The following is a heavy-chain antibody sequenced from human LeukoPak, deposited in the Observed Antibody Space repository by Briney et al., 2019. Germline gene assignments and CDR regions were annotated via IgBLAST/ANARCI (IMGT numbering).Heavy chain of an antibody. CDR2: FKSDSNII. V-gene: IGHV3-48*02. CDR1: GFTIRNYG. J-gene: IGHJ3*01. D-gene: IGHD2-15*01. Sequence: GGSLRLSCAGSGFTIRNYGMNWVRQAPREGLEWLYYFKSDSNIIYTADAVEGRFTNSRDNDQNVPYLQMNSLRDQDSSVYCCARGYRRWHGDFDVWGQGTIVTVSS. CDR3: ARGYRRWHGDFDV.